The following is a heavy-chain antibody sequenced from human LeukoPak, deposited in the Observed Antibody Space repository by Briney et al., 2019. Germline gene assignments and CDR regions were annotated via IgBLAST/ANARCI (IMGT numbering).Heavy chain of an antibody. CDR1: GGTFSSYA. D-gene: IGHD1-20*01. V-gene: IGHV1-69*05. J-gene: IGHJ5*02. Sequence: SVKVSCKASGGTFSSYAISWVRQAPGQGLEWMGGIIPIFGSANYAQKFQGRVTITTDESTSTAYMELSSLRSEDTAVYYCARDNWNQGWFDPWGQGTLVTVSS. CDR2: IIPIFGSA. CDR3: ARDNWNQGWFDP.